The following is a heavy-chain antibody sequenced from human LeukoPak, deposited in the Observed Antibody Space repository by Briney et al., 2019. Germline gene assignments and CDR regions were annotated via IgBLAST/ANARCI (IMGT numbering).Heavy chain of an antibody. D-gene: IGHD4-11*01. V-gene: IGHV3-7*05. Sequence: GGSLRLSCAASGFTFSSYWMSWVRQAPGKGLEWVADIKQDGSEQYYVDSVKGRFTISRDNAKNSLFLQMNSLRGEDTAVYYCTREYLTVSYFDYWGQGTLVTVST. CDR1: GFTFSSYW. CDR2: IKQDGSEQ. CDR3: TREYLTVSYFDY. J-gene: IGHJ4*02.